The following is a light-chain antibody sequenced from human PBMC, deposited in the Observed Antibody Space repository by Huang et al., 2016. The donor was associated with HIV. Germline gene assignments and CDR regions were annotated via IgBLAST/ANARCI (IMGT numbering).Light chain of an antibody. J-gene: IGKJ3*01. CDR1: RHIYSY. CDR2: DAA. CDR3: QQYDSLPRT. Sequence: DIQMTQSPSSLSASIGDRVTITCRASRHIYSYLNWYQHRPGKAPKLLIYDAANLEVGVPSRFSGSGSGRNFTFIISSLQPEDFATYYCQQYDSLPRTFGPGTKV. V-gene: IGKV1-33*01.